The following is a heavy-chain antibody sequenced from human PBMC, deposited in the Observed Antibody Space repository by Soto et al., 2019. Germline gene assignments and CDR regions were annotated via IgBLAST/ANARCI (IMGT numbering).Heavy chain of an antibody. CDR2: IYYSGST. CDR3: ARIDRSGWTWGWFDP. D-gene: IGHD6-19*01. CDR1: GDSISSYY. Sequence: PSETLSLTCTVSGDSISSYYWSWIRQPPGKGLEWIGYIYYSGSTNYNPSLKSRVTISVDTSKNQFSLKLSSVTAADTAVYYCARIDRSGWTWGWFDPWGQGTLVTVSS. V-gene: IGHV4-59*01. J-gene: IGHJ5*02.